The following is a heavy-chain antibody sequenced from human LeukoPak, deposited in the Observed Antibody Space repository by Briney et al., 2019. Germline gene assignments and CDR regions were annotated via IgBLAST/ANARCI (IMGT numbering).Heavy chain of an antibody. CDR3: ARDVITIFGVSYYYYMDV. V-gene: IGHV3-7*03. CDR1: GFTFSTYW. D-gene: IGHD3-3*01. Sequence: GGSLRLSCAASGFTFSTYWMSWVRQAPGKGLEWVANIKQDGSEKYYVDSVKGRFTISRDNAKNSLYLQMNSLRADDTAVYYCARDVITIFGVSYYYYMDVWGKGTTVTVSS. CDR2: IKQDGSEK. J-gene: IGHJ6*03.